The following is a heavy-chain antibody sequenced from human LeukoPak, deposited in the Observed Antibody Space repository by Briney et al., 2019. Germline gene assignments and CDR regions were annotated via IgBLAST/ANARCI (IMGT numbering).Heavy chain of an antibody. CDR3: ARGVIYYYYMDV. Sequence: ASVKVSCKASGYTFTGYYMHWVRQAPGQGLEWMGWINPNSGGTNYAQKFQGRVTMTRGTSISTACMELSRLRSDDTAVYYCARGVIYYYYMDVWGKGTTVTVSS. CDR2: INPNSGGT. CDR1: GYTFTGYY. V-gene: IGHV1-2*02. J-gene: IGHJ6*03.